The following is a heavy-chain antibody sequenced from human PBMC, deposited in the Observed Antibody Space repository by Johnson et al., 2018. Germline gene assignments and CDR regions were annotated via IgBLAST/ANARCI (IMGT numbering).Heavy chain of an antibody. CDR1: GFTFSSIG. CDR2: ISSDSNRI. Sequence: VQLVESGGGLVRPGGSLRLSCAASGFTFSSIGMIWVRQAPGKGLEWLSYISSDSNRIHYADSLKGRFTISRDNAKSSLYLQMNSLRDEDTAIYYCARVSAGLDIILTYWGQGALVTVSS. J-gene: IGHJ4*02. D-gene: IGHD3-9*01. CDR3: ARVSAGLDIILTY. V-gene: IGHV3-48*02.